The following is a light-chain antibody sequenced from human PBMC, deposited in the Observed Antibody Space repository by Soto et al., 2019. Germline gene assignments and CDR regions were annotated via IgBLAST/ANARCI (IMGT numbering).Light chain of an antibody. J-gene: IGLJ2*01. CDR1: SSDVGGYNY. CDR2: DVS. V-gene: IGLV2-11*01. CDR3: CSYAGSYAVV. Sequence: SVLTQARSVSGSPGQSVTISCTGTSSDVGGYNYVSWYQQHPGKAPKLMIYDVSKRPSGVPDRFSGSKSGNTASLTISGLQAEDEADYYCCSYAGSYAVVFGGGTKVTVL.